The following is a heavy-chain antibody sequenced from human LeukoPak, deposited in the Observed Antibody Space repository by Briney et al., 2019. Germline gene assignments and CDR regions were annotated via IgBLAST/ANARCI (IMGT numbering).Heavy chain of an antibody. V-gene: IGHV1-69*06. CDR3: ARGFYEPRRYYYYGMDV. Sequence: GSSVKVSCKASGGTFSSYAISWVRQAPGQGLEWMGGIIPIFGTANYAQKFQGRVTITADKSTSTAYMELSSLRSEDTAVYYCARGFYEPRRYYYYGMDVWGQGTTVTVSS. CDR1: GGTFSSYA. D-gene: IGHD5/OR15-5a*01. J-gene: IGHJ6*02. CDR2: IIPIFGTA.